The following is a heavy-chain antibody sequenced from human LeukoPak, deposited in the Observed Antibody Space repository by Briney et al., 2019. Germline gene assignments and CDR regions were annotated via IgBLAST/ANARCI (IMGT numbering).Heavy chain of an antibody. D-gene: IGHD2-2*01. Sequence: KSSETLSLTCTVSGGSISSYYWSWNRQPPGKGLEWVGYIYYSGSTNYNPSLKSRVTTSVDTSKNQLSLKLSSATAADTAVYYCARVIGYCSSTSCFGYFDYWGQGTLVTVSS. CDR3: ARVIGYCSSTSCFGYFDY. V-gene: IGHV4-59*08. CDR2: IYYSGST. CDR1: GGSISSYY. J-gene: IGHJ4*02.